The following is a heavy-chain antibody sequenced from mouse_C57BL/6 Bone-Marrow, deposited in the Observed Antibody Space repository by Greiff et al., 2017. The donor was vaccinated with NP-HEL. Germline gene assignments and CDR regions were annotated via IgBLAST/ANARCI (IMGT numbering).Heavy chain of an antibody. CDR2: ISSGGSYT. V-gene: IGHV5-6*01. CDR1: GFTFSSYG. D-gene: IGHD2-4*01. Sequence: EVQLVESGGDLVKPGGSLKLSCAASGFTFSSYGMSWVRQTPDKRLEWVATISSGGSYTYYPDSVKGRFTISRDNAKNTLYLQMSSLKSEDTAMYYCARLITTYYFDYWGQGTTLTVSS. J-gene: IGHJ2*01. CDR3: ARLITTYYFDY.